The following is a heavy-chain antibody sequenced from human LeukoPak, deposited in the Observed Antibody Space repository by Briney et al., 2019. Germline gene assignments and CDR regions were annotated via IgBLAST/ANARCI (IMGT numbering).Heavy chain of an antibody. CDR1: GFTFSSYS. CDR3: ARADDSSGYYVGLDAFDI. V-gene: IGHV3-21*01. Sequence: GGSLRLSCAASGFTFSSYSMNWVRQAPGKGLEWVSSISSSSSYIYYADSVKGRFTISRDNAKNSLYLQMNSLRAEDTAVYYCARADDSSGYYVGLDAFDIWGQGTMVTVSS. D-gene: IGHD3-22*01. CDR2: ISSSSSYI. J-gene: IGHJ3*02.